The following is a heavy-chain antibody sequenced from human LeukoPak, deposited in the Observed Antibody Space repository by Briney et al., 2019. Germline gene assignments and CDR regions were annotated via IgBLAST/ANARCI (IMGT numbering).Heavy chain of an antibody. J-gene: IGHJ5*02. D-gene: IGHD5-18*01. Sequence: PSETLSLTCSVSGDSISNFYWSWIRQPPGKGLEWIGYIYYSGSTNYNPSLKSRVTISIDTSKNQFSLKLSSVIAADTAVYYCARVERQLWLRYPSYWFDPWGQGTLVTVSS. CDR3: ARVERQLWLRYPSYWFDP. CDR2: IYYSGST. V-gene: IGHV4-59*01. CDR1: GDSISNFY.